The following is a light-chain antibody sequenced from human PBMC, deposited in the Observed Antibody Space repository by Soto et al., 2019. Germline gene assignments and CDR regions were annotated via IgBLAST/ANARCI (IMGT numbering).Light chain of an antibody. CDR1: SSDVGGYNY. V-gene: IGLV2-11*01. CDR3: CSYAGSHTPWV. CDR2: DVN. J-gene: IGLJ3*02. Sequence: QSVLTQPRSVSGSPRQSVTISCTGTSSDVGGYNYVSWYQQHPGKAPKLMIYDVNKWPSGVPDRFSGSKSGNTASLTISGLQAEDEADYHCCSYAGSHTPWVFGGGTKLTVL.